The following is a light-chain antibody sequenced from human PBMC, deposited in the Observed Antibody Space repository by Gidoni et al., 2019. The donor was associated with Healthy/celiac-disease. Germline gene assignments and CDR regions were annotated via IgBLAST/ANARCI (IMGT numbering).Light chain of an antibody. Sequence: SYELTQPPSVSVSPGQTANITCSGDKLGDKYACWYKQKPGQSPVLVIYQDSKRPSGIPERFSGSNSGNTATLTISGTQAMDEADYYCQAWDSRTGVFGGGTKLTVL. V-gene: IGLV3-1*01. CDR3: QAWDSRTGV. CDR1: KLGDKY. J-gene: IGLJ2*01. CDR2: QDS.